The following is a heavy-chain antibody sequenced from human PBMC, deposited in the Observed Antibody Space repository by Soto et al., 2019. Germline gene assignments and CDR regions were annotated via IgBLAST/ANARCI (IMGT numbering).Heavy chain of an antibody. CDR3: ARGTKGKRFLEWLPDPKYYFDY. CDR1: GYTFTSYD. J-gene: IGHJ4*02. CDR2: MNPNSGNT. Sequence: ASVKVSCKASGYTFTSYDINWVRQATGQGLEWMGWMNPNSGNTGYAQKFQGRVTMTRNTSISTAYMELSSLRSEDTAVYYCARGTKGKRFLEWLPDPKYYFDYWGQGTLVTVSS. D-gene: IGHD3-3*01. V-gene: IGHV1-8*01.